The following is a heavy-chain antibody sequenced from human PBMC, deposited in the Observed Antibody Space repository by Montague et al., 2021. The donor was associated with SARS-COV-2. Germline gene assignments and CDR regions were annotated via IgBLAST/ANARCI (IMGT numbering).Heavy chain of an antibody. CDR1: GFSFSTSGEG. CDR3: AHKVKWELYYFDY. CDR2: IFWDDDK. V-gene: IGHV2-5*02. D-gene: IGHD4-23*01. J-gene: IGHJ4*02. Sequence: PALVKPTQTLTLTCAVSGFSFSTSGEGVGWIRQPPGKALEWLALIFWDDDKRYSPSLKNRVTITKDTSKNQVVLRMTNMDPLDTATYYCAHKVKWELYYFDYWGQGTLVTVSS.